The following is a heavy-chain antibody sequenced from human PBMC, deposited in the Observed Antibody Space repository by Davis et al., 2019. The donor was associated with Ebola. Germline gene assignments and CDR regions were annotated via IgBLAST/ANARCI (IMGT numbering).Heavy chain of an antibody. D-gene: IGHD3-10*01. V-gene: IGHV5-51*01. J-gene: IGHJ4*02. CDR2: IYAGDSDS. CDR1: GYGFADYW. Sequence: GESLKISCKGSGYGFADYWIAWVRQPPGKGLEWPGIIYAGDSDSRYSPSFEGQVTISVDRSITTAYLQWRSLRASDTAIYYCARQESLYGWSDYWGQGTLVTVSS. CDR3: ARQESLYGWSDY.